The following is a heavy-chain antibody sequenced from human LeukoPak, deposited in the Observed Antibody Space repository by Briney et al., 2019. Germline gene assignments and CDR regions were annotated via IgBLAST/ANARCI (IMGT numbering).Heavy chain of an antibody. J-gene: IGHJ4*02. CDR3: ARDGNFDY. CDR2: ISPNSGET. D-gene: IGHD1-1*01. CDR1: GYTFTDYY. V-gene: IGHV1-2*02. Sequence: ASVKVSCKASGYTFTDYYMHWVRQAPGQGLEWMGWISPNSGETSYAQKFQGRVTMTRDTSIRTVYMEVNSLRPDDTAVFYCARDGNFDYWAREPWSPSPQ.